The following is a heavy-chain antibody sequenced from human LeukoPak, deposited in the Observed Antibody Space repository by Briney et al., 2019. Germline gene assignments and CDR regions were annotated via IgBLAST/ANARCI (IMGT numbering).Heavy chain of an antibody. CDR3: ATELVAATPLSY. J-gene: IGHJ4*02. CDR1: GYTLTELS. CDR2: FDPEDGET. Sequence: ASVKVSCKVSGYTLTELSMHWVRQAPGKGLEWMGGFDPEDGETIYAQKFQGRVTMTEDASTDTAYMELSSLRSEDTAVYYCATELVAATPLSYWGQGTLVTVSS. D-gene: IGHD2-15*01. V-gene: IGHV1-24*01.